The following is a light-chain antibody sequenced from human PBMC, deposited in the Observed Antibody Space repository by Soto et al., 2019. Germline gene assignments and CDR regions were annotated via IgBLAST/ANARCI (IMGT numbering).Light chain of an antibody. CDR3: QQYNSSLWT. CDR2: DAS. CDR1: QVIVGW. Sequence: DIQMTQSPSTLSASVGDRVTITCGPSQVIVGWLAWYQQKPGKAPKLLIYDASSLESGVPSRFSGSGSGTEFTLTISSLQPDDFATYYCQQYNSSLWTFGQGTKVEIK. V-gene: IGKV1-5*01. J-gene: IGKJ1*01.